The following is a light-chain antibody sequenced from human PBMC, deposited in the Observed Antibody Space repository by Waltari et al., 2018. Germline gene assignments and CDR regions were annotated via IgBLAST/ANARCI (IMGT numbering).Light chain of an antibody. J-gene: IGKJ1*01. CDR2: KVS. V-gene: IGKV2-30*02. Sequence: SLVPSVGNPYLDWFQQRPGQSPRRLIYKVSNRDSGVPDRFSGSGSGTDFTLKISRVEAEDVVVYYCRQATHWPLTFGQGTKV. CDR3: RQATHWPLT. CDR1: SLVPSVGNPY.